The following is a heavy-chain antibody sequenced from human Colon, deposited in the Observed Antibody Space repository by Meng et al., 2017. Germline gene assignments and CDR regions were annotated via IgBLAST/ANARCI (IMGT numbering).Heavy chain of an antibody. J-gene: IGHJ4*02. D-gene: IGHD3-10*01. CDR2: TYYRSEWQN. CDR1: GDSVSSNRAL. CDR3: TTWYGEY. Sequence: QLQQSGPGLVQPPQTPSLTCAISGDSVSSNRALWHWVRQSPSRGLEWLGQTYYRSEWQNHYGVSVKSRITINADTSRNHFSLHLNSVTPEDTAVYYCTTWYGEYWGQGTLVTVSS. V-gene: IGHV6-1*01.